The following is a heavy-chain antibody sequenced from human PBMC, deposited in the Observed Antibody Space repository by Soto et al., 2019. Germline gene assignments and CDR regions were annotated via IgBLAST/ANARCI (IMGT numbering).Heavy chain of an antibody. CDR2: ITGSGGIT. D-gene: IGHD1-26*01. J-gene: IGHJ4*02. V-gene: IGHV3-23*01. Sequence: PGGSLRLSCAASGFTFSSNAMSWVRQAPGKGLEWVSGITGSGGITDYADSVKGRFTISRDHSRNTLYLQMNYLRVEDTAVYYCATEMGATQGPFDNWGQGTLVTVSS. CDR3: ATEMGATQGPFDN. CDR1: GFTFSSNA.